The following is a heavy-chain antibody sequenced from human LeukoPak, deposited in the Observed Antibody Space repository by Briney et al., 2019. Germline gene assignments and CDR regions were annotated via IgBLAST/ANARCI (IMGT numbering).Heavy chain of an antibody. V-gene: IGHV1-69*04. CDR2: IIPILGIA. J-gene: IGHJ4*02. Sequence: ASVKVSCKAPGGTFSSYTISWVRQAPGQGLEWMGRIIPILGIANYAQKFQGRVTITADKSTSTAYMELSSLRSEDTAVYYCARDYYDSSGYLNWGQGTLVTVSS. CDR3: ARDYYDSSGYLN. D-gene: IGHD3-22*01. CDR1: GGTFSSYT.